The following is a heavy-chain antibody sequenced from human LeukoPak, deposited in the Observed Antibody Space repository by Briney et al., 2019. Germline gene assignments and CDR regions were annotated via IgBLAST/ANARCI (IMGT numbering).Heavy chain of an antibody. D-gene: IGHD2-15*01. CDR2: IGTAGDT. CDR1: GFTFSSYD. V-gene: IGHV3-13*01. Sequence: GGSLRLSCAASGFTFSSYDLYWVRQATGKGLEWVSTIGTAGDTYYPGSVKGRFTISRENAKNSLYLQMNSLRAGETAVYYCARGAEGRSSTYGMDVWGQGTTVTVSS. CDR3: ARGAEGRSSTYGMDV. J-gene: IGHJ6*02.